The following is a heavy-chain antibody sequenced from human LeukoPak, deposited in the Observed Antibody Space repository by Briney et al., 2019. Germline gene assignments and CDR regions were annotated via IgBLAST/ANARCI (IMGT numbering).Heavy chain of an antibody. D-gene: IGHD3-3*01. CDR3: ARGGLTIFGVVNNWFDP. CDR2: IYYSGST. J-gene: IGHJ5*02. V-gene: IGHV4-59*12. Sequence: MASETLSLTCTVSGGSISSYYWSWIRQPPGKGLEWIGSIYYSGSTYYNPSLKSRVTISVDTSKNQFSLKLSSVTAADTAVYYCARGGLTIFGVVNNWFDPWGQGTLVTVSS. CDR1: GGSISSYY.